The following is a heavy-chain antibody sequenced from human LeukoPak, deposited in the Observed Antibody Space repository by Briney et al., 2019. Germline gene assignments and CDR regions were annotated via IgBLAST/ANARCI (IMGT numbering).Heavy chain of an antibody. D-gene: IGHD2-21*02. V-gene: IGHV1-3*01. Sequence: ASVKVSCKASGYTFTSYAMHWVRQAPGQRLEWMGWINAGNGNTKYSQKFQGRVTITRDTSASTAYMDLSSLRSEDTAVYYCARNTETAIPLPYYFDYWGQGTLVTVSS. CDR1: GYTFTSYA. CDR2: INAGNGNT. J-gene: IGHJ4*02. CDR3: ARNTETAIPLPYYFDY.